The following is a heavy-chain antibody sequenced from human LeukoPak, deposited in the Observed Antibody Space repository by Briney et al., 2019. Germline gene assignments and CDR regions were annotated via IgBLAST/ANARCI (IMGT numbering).Heavy chain of an antibody. CDR1: DGSFIGDY. CDR3: ARHGGSYFDS. Sequence: SEALSLTCGVYDGSFIGDYWSWIRQSPGMGLEWIGQAYHSGSANYNPSLRSRVTISIDTSKKQFSLKLNSVTATDTAVYYCARHGGSYFDSWGQGTLVTVSS. V-gene: IGHV4-34*01. D-gene: IGHD3-16*01. CDR2: AYHSGSA. J-gene: IGHJ4*02.